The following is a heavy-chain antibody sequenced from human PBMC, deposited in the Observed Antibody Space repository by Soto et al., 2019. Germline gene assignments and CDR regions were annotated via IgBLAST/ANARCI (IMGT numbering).Heavy chain of an antibody. Sequence: XGSLRLSCAAAGFTLNSYAMSWVRPAPGKGLEWVSAISGSGGSTYYADSVKGRFTISRDNSKNTLYLQMNSLRAEDTAVYYCAKERKWELTFDCWGQGTLVTVSS. J-gene: IGHJ4*02. D-gene: IGHD1-26*01. CDR2: ISGSGGST. CDR1: GFTLNSYA. CDR3: AKERKWELTFDC. V-gene: IGHV3-23*01.